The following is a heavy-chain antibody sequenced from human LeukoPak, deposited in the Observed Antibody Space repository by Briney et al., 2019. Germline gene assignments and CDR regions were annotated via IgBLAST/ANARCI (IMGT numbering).Heavy chain of an antibody. D-gene: IGHD3-16*01. Sequence: ASVKVSCKASGYTFTGYYLHWVRQAPGQGLEWIGWISGSSSNTNYAQRLQGRVTMTTDTSTTTAYMELRSLRSDDTAVYYCARATGTWGHDGFDIWGQGTMVTVSS. J-gene: IGHJ3*02. CDR1: GYTFTGYY. V-gene: IGHV1-18*04. CDR2: ISGSSSNT. CDR3: ARATGTWGHDGFDI.